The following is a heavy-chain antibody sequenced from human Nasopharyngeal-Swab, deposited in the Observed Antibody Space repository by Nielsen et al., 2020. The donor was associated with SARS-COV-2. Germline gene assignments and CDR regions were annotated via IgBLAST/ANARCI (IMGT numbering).Heavy chain of an antibody. V-gene: IGHV4-34*01. D-gene: IGHD4-17*01. CDR2: INHSGST. Sequence: PGKGLEWIGEINHSGSTNYNPSLKSRVTISVDTSKNQFSLKLSSVTAADTAVYYCARATTVTRAAIDYWGQGTLVTVSS. J-gene: IGHJ4*02. CDR3: ARATTVTRAAIDY.